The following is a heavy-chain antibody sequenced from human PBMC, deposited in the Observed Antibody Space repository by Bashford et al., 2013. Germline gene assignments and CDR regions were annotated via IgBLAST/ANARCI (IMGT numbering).Heavy chain of an antibody. Sequence: WVRQAPGAGLEWMGWINVNIGGTKYAQKLQDRVIMTRDTSISTAYMELRRLRSEDTAVYYCVRGDTTILGVEMSWFDPVGPGNSGHRLL. CDR2: INVNIGGT. J-gene: IGHJ5*02. V-gene: IGHV1-2*02. D-gene: IGHD3-3*01. CDR3: VRGDTTILGVEMSWFDP.